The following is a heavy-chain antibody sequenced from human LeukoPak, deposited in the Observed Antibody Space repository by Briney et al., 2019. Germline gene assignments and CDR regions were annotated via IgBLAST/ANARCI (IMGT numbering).Heavy chain of an antibody. Sequence: ASVKVSCKASGYTFTSYGISWVRQAPGQGLEWMGWISAHHGDTNYAQNLQGRVSMTTDTSTSTAYMELRSLRSDDTAVYCCARRPGKNYYDSNGYGDYWGQGTLVTVSS. J-gene: IGHJ4*02. CDR2: ISAHHGDT. CDR1: GYTFTSYG. V-gene: IGHV1-18*01. D-gene: IGHD3-22*01. CDR3: ARRPGKNYYDSNGYGDY.